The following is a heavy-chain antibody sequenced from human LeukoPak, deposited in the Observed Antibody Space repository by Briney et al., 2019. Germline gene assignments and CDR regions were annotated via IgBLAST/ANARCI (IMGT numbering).Heavy chain of an antibody. D-gene: IGHD1-26*01. CDR3: ASLLPTQGAA. CDR2: IYYNGNT. CDR1: GVSISSHY. J-gene: IGHJ4*02. Sequence: SETLSLTCSVSGVSISSHYWSWIRQAPGKRLEWIGYIYYNGNTNYNSSLQSRVTISVDTSKNQFSLKLSSVTAADTAVYYCASLLPTQGAAWGQGTLVTVSS. V-gene: IGHV4-59*11.